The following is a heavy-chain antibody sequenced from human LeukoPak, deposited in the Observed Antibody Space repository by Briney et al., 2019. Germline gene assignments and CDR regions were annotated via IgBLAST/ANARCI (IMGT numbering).Heavy chain of an antibody. V-gene: IGHV5-51*01. J-gene: IGHJ4*02. D-gene: IGHD5-12*01. CDR2: IYPGDSDT. CDR1: GYSFTSYW. CDR3: ARPGYSGYDFSSVDYFDY. Sequence: GESLKISCQGSGYSFTSYWIGWVRQMPGKGLEWMGIIYPGDSDTRYSPSFQGQVTISADKSISTAYLQWSSLKASDTAMYYCARPGYSGYDFSSVDYFDYWGQGTLVTVSS.